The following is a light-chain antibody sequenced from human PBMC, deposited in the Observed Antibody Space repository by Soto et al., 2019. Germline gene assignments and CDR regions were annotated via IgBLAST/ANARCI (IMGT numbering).Light chain of an antibody. CDR2: DND. Sequence: QSVLTQPPSVSAAPGQKVTISCSGSSFNVGNNYVSWYQHLPGTAPKLLICDNDKRPSGIPDRFSGSKSGTSATLGITGLQTGDEADYYCGTWDSSLSAVVFGGGTKVTVL. CDR3: GTWDSSLSAVV. V-gene: IGLV1-51*01. CDR1: SFNVGNNY. J-gene: IGLJ2*01.